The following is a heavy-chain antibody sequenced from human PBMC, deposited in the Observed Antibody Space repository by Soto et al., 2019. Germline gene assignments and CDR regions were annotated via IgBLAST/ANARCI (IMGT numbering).Heavy chain of an antibody. J-gene: IGHJ1*01. CDR1: DGSISSGGYS. V-gene: IGHV4-30-2*01. CDR3: ASSYYDSSGSALRD. D-gene: IGHD3-22*01. Sequence: LQLQESGSGLVKPSQTLSLTCAVSDGSISSGGYSWSWIRQPPGKGLEWIGYIYHSGSTYYNPSLKSRVTISVDRSKNQFSLKLSSVTAADTAVYYCASSYYDSSGSALRDWGQGTLVTVSS. CDR2: IYHSGST.